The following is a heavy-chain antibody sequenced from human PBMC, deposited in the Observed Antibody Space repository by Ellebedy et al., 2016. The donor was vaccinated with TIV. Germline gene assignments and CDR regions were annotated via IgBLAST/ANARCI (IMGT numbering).Heavy chain of an antibody. CDR1: GASIGGYF. D-gene: IGHD3-10*01. J-gene: IGHJ5*02. CDR3: ASHMVRESTWFDP. CDR2: IHNGVTT. V-gene: IGHV4-4*08. Sequence: MPSETLSLTCAVSGASIGGYFWSWIRQPPGKGLEWIAYIHNGVTTSYNPSLKSRVTISVDTSKNQFSLKLSSVTAADTAVYYCASHMVRESTWFDPWGQGTLVTVSS.